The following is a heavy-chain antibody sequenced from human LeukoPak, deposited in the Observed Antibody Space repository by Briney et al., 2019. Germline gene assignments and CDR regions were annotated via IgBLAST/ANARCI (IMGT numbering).Heavy chain of an antibody. D-gene: IGHD4-17*01. Sequence: SEPLSLTCTVSGGAVSGYYWSWIRQPPGKGLEWIGYISYSGNTNYNPSLKSRVTISVDTSKNLFSLKVSSVTAADTAVYYCARGAARGVTTLDYWGQGTLVTVSS. V-gene: IGHV4-59*02. J-gene: IGHJ4*02. CDR1: GGAVSGYY. CDR3: ARGAARGVTTLDY. CDR2: ISYSGNT.